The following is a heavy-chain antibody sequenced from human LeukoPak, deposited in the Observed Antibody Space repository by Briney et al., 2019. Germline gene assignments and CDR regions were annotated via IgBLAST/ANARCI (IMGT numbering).Heavy chain of an antibody. CDR2: IYNSGST. CDR3: ARAQNTAGGGMDV. Sequence: SSETLSLTCTVSGGSISSSAYCWCWIRQHPGKGLEWIGHIYNSGSTYYKPSLKSRVTISVDRSKDQFSLKLSYVTAADTAVYYCARAQNTAGGGMDVWGQGTTVTVSS. V-gene: IGHV4-31*03. J-gene: IGHJ6*02. CDR1: GGSISSSAYC. D-gene: IGHD5-18*01.